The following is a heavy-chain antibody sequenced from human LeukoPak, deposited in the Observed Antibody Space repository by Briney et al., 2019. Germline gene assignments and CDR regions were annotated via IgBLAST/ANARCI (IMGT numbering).Heavy chain of an antibody. CDR1: GFTFSSYA. CDR2: ICGSGGRT. CDR3: AKDLLAATIDYYFDY. J-gene: IGHJ4*02. D-gene: IGHD5-12*01. Sequence: PGGSLRLSCAASGFTFSSYAMSWVRQAPGKGLEWVSVICGSGGRTYYADSVKGRFTISRDDGKNSLYVQMNSLRAEDTAVYYCAKDLLAATIDYYFDYWGRGTLVTVSS. V-gene: IGHV3-23*01.